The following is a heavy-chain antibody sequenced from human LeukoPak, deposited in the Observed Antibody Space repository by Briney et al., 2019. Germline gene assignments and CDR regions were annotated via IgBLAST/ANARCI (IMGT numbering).Heavy chain of an antibody. CDR3: AKLTDYYGSGPQYYFDY. J-gene: IGHJ4*02. CDR1: GFTFSSYA. CDR2: ISGGSDTT. V-gene: IGHV3-23*01. Sequence: PGGSLRLSCVASGFTFSSYALNWVRQGPGKGLEWVSGISGGSDTTYYADSVRDRFTISRDNSKNTLYLQMNSLRAEDTAVYYCAKLTDYYGSGPQYYFDYWGQGTLVTVSS. D-gene: IGHD3-10*01.